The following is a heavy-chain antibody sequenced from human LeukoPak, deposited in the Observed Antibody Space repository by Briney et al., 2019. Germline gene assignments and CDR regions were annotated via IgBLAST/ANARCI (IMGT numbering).Heavy chain of an antibody. CDR1: GGTISSSNW. J-gene: IGHJ4*02. CDR2: IYHSGST. D-gene: IGHD3-22*01. Sequence: SGTLSLTCAVSGGTISSSNWWSWVRQPPGKGLEWIGEIYHSGSTNYNPSLKSRVTISVDKSKNQFSLKLSSVTAADTAVYYCARVGHYDSSGYYRIFDYWGQGTLVIVSS. V-gene: IGHV4-4*02. CDR3: ARVGHYDSSGYYRIFDY.